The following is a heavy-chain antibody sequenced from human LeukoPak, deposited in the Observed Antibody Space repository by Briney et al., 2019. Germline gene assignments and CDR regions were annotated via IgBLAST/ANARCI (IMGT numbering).Heavy chain of an antibody. CDR2: ISSSSSYI. V-gene: IGHV3-21*01. D-gene: IGHD2-21*02. CDR3: AKEACAGDCHRDYFDY. CDR1: GFTFSSYA. Sequence: SGGSLRLSCAASGFTFSSYAMSWVRQAPGKGLEWVSSISSSSSYIYYADSVKGRFTISRDNAKNSLYLQMNSLRAEDTAVYYCAKEACAGDCHRDYFDYWGQGTLVTVSS. J-gene: IGHJ4*02.